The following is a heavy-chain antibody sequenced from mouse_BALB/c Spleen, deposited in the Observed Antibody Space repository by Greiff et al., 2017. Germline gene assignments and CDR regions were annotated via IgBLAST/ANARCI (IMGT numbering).Heavy chain of an antibody. J-gene: IGHJ4*01. V-gene: IGHV1-14*01. CDR1: GYTFTSYV. D-gene: IGHD2-1*01. Sequence: EVKVVESGPELVKPGASVKMSCKASGYTFTSYVMHWVKQKPGQGLEWIGYINPYNDGTKYNEKFKGKATLTSDKSSSTAYMELSSLTSEDSAVYYCAREDYGNYFYAMDYWGQGTSVTVSS. CDR2: INPYNDGT. CDR3: AREDYGNYFYAMDY.